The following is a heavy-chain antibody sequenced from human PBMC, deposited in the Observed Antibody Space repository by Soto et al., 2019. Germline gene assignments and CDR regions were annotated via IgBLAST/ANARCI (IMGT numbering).Heavy chain of an antibody. Sequence: QVQLVQSGAEVKKPGASVKISCKASGYTFTRYTMNWVRQAPGQRLEWMGWSNPDNGNTKSSQKFQDRVIITRDTSASTAYMALSSLRSEDTAVYYCARCIATGQLDPWGQGTLVTVSS. CDR2: SNPDNGNT. CDR3: ARCIATGQLDP. D-gene: IGHD2-15*01. J-gene: IGHJ5*02. CDR1: GYTFTRYT. V-gene: IGHV1-3*01.